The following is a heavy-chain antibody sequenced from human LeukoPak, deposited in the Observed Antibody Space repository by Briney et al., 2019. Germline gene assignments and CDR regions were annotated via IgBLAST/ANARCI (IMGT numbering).Heavy chain of an antibody. J-gene: IGHJ5*02. Sequence: ASVKVSCKASGYTFTSYGISWVRLAPGQGLEWMGWISAYNGNTNYAQKLQGRVTMTTDTSTSTAYMELRSLRSDDTAVYYCARGGMDYYDSSGQRTNWFDPWGQGTLVTVSS. CDR2: ISAYNGNT. CDR1: GYTFTSYG. V-gene: IGHV1-18*01. CDR3: ARGGMDYYDSSGQRTNWFDP. D-gene: IGHD3-22*01.